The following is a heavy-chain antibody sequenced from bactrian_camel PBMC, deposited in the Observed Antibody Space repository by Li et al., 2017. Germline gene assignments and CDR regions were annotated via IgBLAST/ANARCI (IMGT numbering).Heavy chain of an antibody. Sequence: HVQLVESGGRSVNAGGSLRLSCQASAAIYSDYAMAWFRQSPGKEREGLAAIYGGGATYIERTYYVDSVKGRFTISEDRAKNTVYLQMDSLKPEDTAMYYCAAVDATTCLSGLCCSVRRREYTYWGQGTQVTVS. J-gene: IGHJ4*01. D-gene: IGHD2*01. CDR2: IYGGGATYIERT. CDR3: AAVDATTCLSGLCCSVRRREYTY. V-gene: IGHV3-3*01. CDR1: AAIYSDYA.